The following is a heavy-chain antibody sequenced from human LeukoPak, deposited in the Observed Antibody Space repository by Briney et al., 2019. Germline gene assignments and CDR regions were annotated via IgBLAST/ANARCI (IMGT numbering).Heavy chain of an antibody. D-gene: IGHD2-2*01. V-gene: IGHV3-21*01. J-gene: IGHJ6*02. CDR3: ARIFRYQLVGYYALDV. Sequence: PGGSLRLSCAASGFTFSDYAMDWVRQAPGEALEWVSAISSSSAYIYYADSVKGRFTISRDNAKNSVSLQMNSLRAEDTAVYYCARIFRYQLVGYYALDVWGQGTTVTVSS. CDR1: GFTFSDYA. CDR2: ISSSSAYI.